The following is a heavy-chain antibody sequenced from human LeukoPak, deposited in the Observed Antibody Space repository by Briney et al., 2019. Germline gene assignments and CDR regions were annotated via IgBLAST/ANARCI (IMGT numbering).Heavy chain of an antibody. CDR2: FDPEDGET. Sequence: ASVKVSCKVSGYTLTELSMHWVRQAPGKGLEWMGGFDPEDGETIYAQEFQGRVTMTEDTSTDTAYMELSSLRSEDTAVYYCATDRGNHYYYGMDVWGQGTTVTVSS. D-gene: IGHD1-14*01. J-gene: IGHJ6*02. CDR3: ATDRGNHYYYGMDV. V-gene: IGHV1-24*01. CDR1: GYTLTELS.